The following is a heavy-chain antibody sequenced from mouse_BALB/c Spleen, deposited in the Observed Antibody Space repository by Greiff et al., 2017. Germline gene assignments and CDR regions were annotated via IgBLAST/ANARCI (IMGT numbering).Heavy chain of an antibody. V-gene: IGHV5-6-3*01. CDR3: ARGYGSSGFAY. D-gene: IGHD1-1*01. Sequence: DVHLVESGGGLVQPGGSLKLSCAASGFTFSSYGMSWVRQTPDKRLELVATINSNGGSTYYPDSVKGRFPIARDNAKNTLYLQMSSLKSEDTAMYYCARGYGSSGFAYWGQGTLVTVSA. J-gene: IGHJ3*01. CDR1: GFTFSSYG. CDR2: INSNGGST.